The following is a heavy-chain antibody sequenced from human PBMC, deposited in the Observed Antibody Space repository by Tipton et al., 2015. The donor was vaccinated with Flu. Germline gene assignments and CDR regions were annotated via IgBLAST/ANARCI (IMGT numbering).Heavy chain of an antibody. D-gene: IGHD3/OR15-3a*01. J-gene: IGHJ6*02. CDR1: GGSISSASDY. CDR3: ARDRKANGFWTGYERYGMGV. CDR2: IHYSGKT. Sequence: TLSLTCTVSGGSISSASDYWGWVRQTPGKGLEWIGNIHYSGKTYYNMPLKSRVTISVDTSNNQFSLKLTSVTAADTGLYYCARDRKANGFWTGYERYGMGVWGEGTTVTVSS. V-gene: IGHV4-39*07.